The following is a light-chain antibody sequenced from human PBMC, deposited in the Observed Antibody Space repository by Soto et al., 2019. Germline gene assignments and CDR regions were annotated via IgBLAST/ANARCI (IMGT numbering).Light chain of an antibody. CDR2: YDS. CDR3: QVLDSSSDHYV. Sequence: SYELTQPPSVSVAPGKTARITCGGNNIGSKSVHWDQQKPGQAPVLVIYYDSDRPSAIPERFSGSNSGTTATLTISRVEAWYEADYYCQVLDSSSDHYVFVTGTKLTVL. V-gene: IGLV3-21*04. J-gene: IGLJ1*01. CDR1: NIGSKS.